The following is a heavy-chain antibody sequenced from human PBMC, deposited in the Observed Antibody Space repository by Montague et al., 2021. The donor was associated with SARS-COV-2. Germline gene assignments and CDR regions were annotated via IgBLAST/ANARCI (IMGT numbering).Heavy chain of an antibody. CDR2: IDWDDDT. CDR1: GFSLSTSGMC. D-gene: IGHD3-9*01. CDR3: ARMVTIFSLGGYYYYYGMDV. V-gene: IGHV2-70*01. J-gene: IGHJ6*02. Sequence: VKPTQTLTLTCTFSGFSLSTSGMCVSWIRQPPGKALEWLALIDWDDDTYYSTSLKTRLTISKDTSKNQVVLTMTNMDPVDTATYYCARMVTIFSLGGYYYYYGMDVWGQGTTVTVSS.